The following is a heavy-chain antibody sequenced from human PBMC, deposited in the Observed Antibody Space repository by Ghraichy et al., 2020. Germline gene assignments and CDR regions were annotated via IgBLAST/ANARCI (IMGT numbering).Heavy chain of an antibody. CDR3: ARGSYYYDSSGYYRGSDAFDI. V-gene: IGHV3-53*01. CDR1: GFTVSSNY. J-gene: IGHJ3*02. Sequence: GGSLRLSCAASGFTVSSNYMSWVRQAPGKGLEWVSVIYSGGSTYYAESVKGRFTISRDNSKNTLYLQMNSLRAEDTDVYYCARGSYYYDSSGYYRGSDAFDIWGQGTMVTVSS. D-gene: IGHD3-22*01. CDR2: IYSGGST.